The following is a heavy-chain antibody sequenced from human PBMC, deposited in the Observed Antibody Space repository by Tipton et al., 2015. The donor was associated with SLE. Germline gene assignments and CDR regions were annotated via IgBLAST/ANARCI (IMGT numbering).Heavy chain of an antibody. CDR3: ARVTIWYYFDY. V-gene: IGHV3-11*05. J-gene: IGHJ4*02. CDR1: GFTVSSNY. CDR2: ISSSSSYT. Sequence: SLRLSCAASGFTVSSNYMSWIRQAPGKGLEWVSYISSSSSYTNYADSVKGRFTISRDNAKNSLYLQMNSLRAEDTAVYYCARVTIWYYFDYWGQGTLVTVSS. D-gene: IGHD4-11*01.